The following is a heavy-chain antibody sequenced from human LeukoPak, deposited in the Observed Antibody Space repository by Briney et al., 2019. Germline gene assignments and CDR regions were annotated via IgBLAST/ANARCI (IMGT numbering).Heavy chain of an antibody. V-gene: IGHV1-2*02. J-gene: IGHJ4*02. D-gene: IGHD6-19*01. CDR1: GYTFTGYY. CDR3: ATGPPYSSGSFDY. Sequence: ASVKVSCKASGYTFTGYYMHWVRQAPGQGLEWMGWINPNSGGTNYAQKFQGRVTMTRDTSLSTAYMELSRLRSDDTAVYYCATGPPYSSGSFDYWGQGTLVTVSS. CDR2: INPNSGGT.